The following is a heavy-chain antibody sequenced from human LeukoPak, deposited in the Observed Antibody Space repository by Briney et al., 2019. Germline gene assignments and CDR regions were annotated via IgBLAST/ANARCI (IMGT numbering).Heavy chain of an antibody. CDR2: ISYDGSSK. J-gene: IGHJ4*02. V-gene: IGHV3-30*19. D-gene: IGHD3-10*01. Sequence: PGGSLRLSCAASGFTFSSYGMHWVRQAPGKGLEWVAVISYDGSSKYYADSVKGRFTISRDNSKNTLYLQMNSLRAEGTAVYYCARDKLVRGVSGTFFDYWGQGTLVTVSS. CDR3: ARDKLVRGVSGTFFDY. CDR1: GFTFSSYG.